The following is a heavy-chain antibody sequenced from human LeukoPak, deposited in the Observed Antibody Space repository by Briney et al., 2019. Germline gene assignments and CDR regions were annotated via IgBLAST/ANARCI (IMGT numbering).Heavy chain of an antibody. CDR3: AKVDRGDYSSSPVPYYNYYMNV. J-gene: IGHJ6*03. CDR2: ISSSSSLI. Sequence: PGGSLRLPCAASGFTFSYYSMNWVRQAPGRGLEWVSCISSSSSLIFYSDSVRGRFTISRDNAKNLLYLHMNSLRVEDTAVYYCAKVDRGDYSSSPVPYYNYYMNVWGKGTTVTVSS. V-gene: IGHV3-21*01. D-gene: IGHD6-13*01. CDR1: GFTFSYYS.